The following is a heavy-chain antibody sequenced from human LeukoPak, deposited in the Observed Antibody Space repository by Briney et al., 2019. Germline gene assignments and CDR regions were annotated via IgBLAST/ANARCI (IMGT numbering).Heavy chain of an antibody. J-gene: IGHJ3*02. CDR1: GFTFGDYV. V-gene: IGHV3-49*03. Sequence: PGGSLRLSCTASGFTFGDYVMSWFRQAPGKGLEWVGFIRSKAYGGTTEYAASVKGRFTISRDDSKSIAYLQMNSLKTEDTAVYHCTRLHPASAFDIWGQGTMVTVSS. CDR2: IRSKAYGGTT. D-gene: IGHD5-18*01. CDR3: TRLHPASAFDI.